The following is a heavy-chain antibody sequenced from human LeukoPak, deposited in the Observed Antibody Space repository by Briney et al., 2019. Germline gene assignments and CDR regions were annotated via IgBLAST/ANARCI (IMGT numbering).Heavy chain of an antibody. Sequence: GGSLRLSCAASGFTFSSYSMNWVRQAPGRGLEWVSSINSGGYIYYADSVKGRFTISRDNAQNSLYLQMNSLRAEDTAVYYCAREGGYCFGAGCRYFDYWGQGTLVTVSS. CDR2: INSGGYI. J-gene: IGHJ4*02. D-gene: IGHD2-15*01. CDR3: AREGGYCFGAGCRYFDY. CDR1: GFTFSSYS. V-gene: IGHV3-21*01.